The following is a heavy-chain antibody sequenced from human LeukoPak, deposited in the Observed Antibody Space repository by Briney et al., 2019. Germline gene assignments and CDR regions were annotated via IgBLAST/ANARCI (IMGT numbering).Heavy chain of an antibody. CDR2: ISYDGSNK. Sequence: GRSLRLSCAASGFTFSSYAMHWVRQAPGKGLEWVAFISYDGSNKYYADSVKGRFTISRDNSKNTLYLQMNSLSPEDAAVYYCARASEDYYDSSAHLDYWGQGTLVTVSS. V-gene: IGHV3-30-3*01. CDR1: GFTFSSYA. CDR3: ARASEDYYDSSAHLDY. D-gene: IGHD3-22*01. J-gene: IGHJ4*02.